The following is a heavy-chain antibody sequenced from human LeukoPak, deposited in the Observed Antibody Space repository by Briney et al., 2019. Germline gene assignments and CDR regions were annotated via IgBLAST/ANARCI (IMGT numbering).Heavy chain of an antibody. CDR3: ARSLVVPAAPEDNDAFDI. J-gene: IGHJ3*02. CDR2: INHSGST. D-gene: IGHD2-2*01. V-gene: IGHV4-34*01. CDR1: GGSFSGYY. Sequence: SETLSLTCAVYGGSFSGYYWSWLRQPPGKGLEWIGEINHSGSTNYNPSLKSRVTISVDTSKNQFSLKLSSVTAADTAVYYCARSLVVPAAPEDNDAFDIWGQGTMVTVSS.